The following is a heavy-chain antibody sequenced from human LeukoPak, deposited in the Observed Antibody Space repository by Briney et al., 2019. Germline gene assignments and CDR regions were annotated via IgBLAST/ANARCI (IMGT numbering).Heavy chain of an antibody. CDR1: GYTLTSYD. V-gene: IGHV1-8*01. D-gene: IGHD3-10*01. J-gene: IGHJ6*02. CDR2: MNPNSGNT. CDR3: ARGRGVRGVIRQHV. Sequence: EASVKVSCKASGYTLTSYDINWVRQATGQGLEWMGWMNPNSGNTGYAQKFQGRVTMTRNTSISTAYMELSSLRSEDTAVYYCARGRGVRGVIRQHVWGQGTTVTVSS.